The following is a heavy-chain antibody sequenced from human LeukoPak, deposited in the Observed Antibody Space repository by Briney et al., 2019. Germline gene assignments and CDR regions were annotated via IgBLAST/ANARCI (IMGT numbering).Heavy chain of an antibody. CDR2: IYTSGST. D-gene: IGHD1-26*01. CDR3: ARDLVWESDAFDI. Sequence: PSETLSLTCTVSGGSISSYYWSWIRQPAGKGLEWTGRIYTSGSTNYNPSLKSRVTMSVDTSKNQFSLKLSSVTAADTAVYYCARDLVWESDAFDIWGPGTMVTVSS. J-gene: IGHJ3*02. CDR1: GGSISSYY. V-gene: IGHV4-4*07.